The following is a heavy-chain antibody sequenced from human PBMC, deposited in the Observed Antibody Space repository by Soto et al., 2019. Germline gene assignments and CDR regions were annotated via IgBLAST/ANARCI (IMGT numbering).Heavy chain of an antibody. J-gene: IGHJ3*02. V-gene: IGHV1-18*01. CDR2: ISAYNGNT. CDR3: ARVPFSYDSSGHRWACDI. D-gene: IGHD3-22*01. CDR1: GYTFTSYC. Sequence: ASVKVSCKASGYTFTSYCISWVRQAPGQGLEWMGWISAYNGNTNYAQKLQGRVTMTTDTSTSTAYMELRSLRSDDTAVYYCARVPFSYDSSGHRWACDIWGQGTMVTVSS.